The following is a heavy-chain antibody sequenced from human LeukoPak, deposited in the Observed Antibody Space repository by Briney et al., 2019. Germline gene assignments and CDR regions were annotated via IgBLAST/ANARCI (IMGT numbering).Heavy chain of an antibody. D-gene: IGHD3-9*01. Sequence: SETLSLTCTVSGGSISSGSYHWSWIRQPAGKGLEWIGRIYTSGSTNYNPSLKSRVTISVDTSKNQFSLKLSSVTAADTAVYYCARDSRYYDILTGYYKYWFDPWGQGTLVIVSS. CDR2: IYTSGST. CDR3: ARDSRYYDILTGYYKYWFDP. CDR1: GGSISSGSYH. J-gene: IGHJ5*02. V-gene: IGHV4-61*02.